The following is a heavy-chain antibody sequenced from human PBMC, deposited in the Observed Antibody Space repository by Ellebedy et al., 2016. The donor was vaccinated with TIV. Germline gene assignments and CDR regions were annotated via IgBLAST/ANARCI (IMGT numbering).Heavy chain of an antibody. CDR1: GGSIRSSSYY. CDR2: SYYSGST. J-gene: IGHJ6*02. V-gene: IGHV4-39*07. Sequence: MPSETLSLTCTVSGGSIRSSSYYWGWLRQPPGLGLEWIGPSYYSGSTYYNPSLKSLVTISVDTSKNQFSLKLSSVTAADTAVYYCARRMGRGVKGKFPRDVWGQGTTVIVSS. D-gene: IGHD3-10*01. CDR3: ARRMGRGVKGKFPRDV.